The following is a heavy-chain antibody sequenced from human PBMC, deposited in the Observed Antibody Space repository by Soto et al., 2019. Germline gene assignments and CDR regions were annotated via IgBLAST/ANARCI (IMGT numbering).Heavy chain of an antibody. D-gene: IGHD3-22*01. CDR3: ARVGYYYDRSGYPRDDAFDI. J-gene: IGHJ3*02. CDR2: IYYSGST. CDR1: GGSISSGGFY. Sequence: TLSLLCTVSGGSISSGGFYWSWIRQHPGKGLEWIGYIYYSGSTYYNPSLKSRVTISVDTSKNQFSLKLSSVTAADTAVYYCARVGYYYDRSGYPRDDAFDIWGQGTMVTVSS. V-gene: IGHV4-31*03.